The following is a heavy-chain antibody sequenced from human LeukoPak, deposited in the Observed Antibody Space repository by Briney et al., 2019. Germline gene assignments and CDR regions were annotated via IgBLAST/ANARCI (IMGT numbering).Heavy chain of an antibody. D-gene: IGHD3-22*01. CDR1: GGSFSGYY. CDR3: ARVSEAVVVITESPDAFDI. V-gene: IGHV4-31*11. CDR2: IYYSGST. Sequence: SETLSLTCAVYGGSFSGYYWSWIRQHPGKGLEWIGYIYYSGSTYYNPSLKSRVTISVDTSKNQFSLKLSSVTAADTAVYYCARVSEAVVVITESPDAFDIWGQGTMVTVSS. J-gene: IGHJ3*02.